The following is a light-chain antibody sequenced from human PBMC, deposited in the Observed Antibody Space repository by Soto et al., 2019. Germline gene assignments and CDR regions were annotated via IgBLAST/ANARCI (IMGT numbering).Light chain of an antibody. CDR1: QSVSNK. Sequence: EIVMTQSPATLSVSPGERATLSCRASQSVSNKLAWYQQKVGQAPRLLIFGASTRATGIPARFSGSGSGTEFTLTIRSLQSEDFEVYYCQQYDKWPLTFGGGAKVEIK. CDR2: GAS. J-gene: IGKJ4*01. V-gene: IGKV3-15*01. CDR3: QQYDKWPLT.